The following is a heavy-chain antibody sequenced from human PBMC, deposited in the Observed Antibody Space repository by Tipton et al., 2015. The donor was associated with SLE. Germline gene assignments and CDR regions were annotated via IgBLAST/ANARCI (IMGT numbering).Heavy chain of an antibody. CDR2: IYNTGNT. J-gene: IGHJ3*01. CDR1: GASISSDVYY. V-gene: IGHV4-31*03. D-gene: IGHD3-9*01. Sequence: TLSLTCSVSGASISSDVYYWSWIRQLPGKGLEWIGYIYNTGNTYYNPSLKSRVTMSVDTSKNQFSLRVTSVTAADTAVYYCARAKDWEDGFDVWGQGTMVTVSA. CDR3: ARAKDWEDGFDV.